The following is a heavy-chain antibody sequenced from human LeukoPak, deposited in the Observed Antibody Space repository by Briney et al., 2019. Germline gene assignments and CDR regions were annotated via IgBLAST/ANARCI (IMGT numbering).Heavy chain of an antibody. D-gene: IGHD4-23*01. V-gene: IGHV4-30-2*01. Sequence: PSETLSLTCSVSGGSISSGGYYWSWMRQPPGKGLEWIGYIYHSGSTYYNPSLKSRVTISVDRSKNQFSLKLSSVTAADTAVYYCARGLAVVTPEVDYWGQGTLVTVSS. CDR2: IYHSGST. CDR3: ARGLAVVTPEVDY. J-gene: IGHJ4*02. CDR1: GGSISSGGYY.